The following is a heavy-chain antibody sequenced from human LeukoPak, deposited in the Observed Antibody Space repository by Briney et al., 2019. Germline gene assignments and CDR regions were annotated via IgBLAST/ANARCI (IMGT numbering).Heavy chain of an antibody. J-gene: IGHJ4*02. V-gene: IGHV3-15*01. Sequence: GGSLRLSCAASGFTFSTYAVNWVRQAPGKGLEWVGRIKSKKDGEITDYTAPVKGRFTISRDDSKDTLYLQMNSLKTEDTAVYYCSTGGGVLRFLGGQGTLVTVSS. D-gene: IGHD3-3*01. CDR1: GFTFSTYA. CDR2: IKSKKDGEIT. CDR3: STGGGVLRFL.